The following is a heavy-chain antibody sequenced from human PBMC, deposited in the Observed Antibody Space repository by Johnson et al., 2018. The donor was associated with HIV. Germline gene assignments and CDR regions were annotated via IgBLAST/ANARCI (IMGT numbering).Heavy chain of an antibody. J-gene: IGHJ3*02. CDR3: ANTSPGSGSFGAFDI. V-gene: IGHV3-13*01. D-gene: IGHD3-10*01. Sequence: VQLVESGGGLVQPGGSLRLSCAASGFTFSSYDMHCVRQATGNGLECLSAIGTAGDTYYPGSVQGRFTISRENAKNSLYLQMNSLRAEDTAVYYCANTSPGSGSFGAFDIWGQGTMVTVSS. CDR1: GFTFSSYD. CDR2: IGTAGDT.